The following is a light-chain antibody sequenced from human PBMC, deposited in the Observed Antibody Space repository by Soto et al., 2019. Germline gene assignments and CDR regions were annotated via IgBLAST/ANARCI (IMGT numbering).Light chain of an antibody. CDR2: DVS. V-gene: IGLV2-14*01. Sequence: QSALTQPASVSGSPGQSITISCTGTSSDVGGYNYVSWYQQHPGKAPKLMIYDVSNRPSGVSSRFSGSKSANTASLTISGLQAEDEADYYCSSYTSSSTLVFGGGTQLTVL. CDR3: SSYTSSSTLV. CDR1: SSDVGGYNY. J-gene: IGLJ3*02.